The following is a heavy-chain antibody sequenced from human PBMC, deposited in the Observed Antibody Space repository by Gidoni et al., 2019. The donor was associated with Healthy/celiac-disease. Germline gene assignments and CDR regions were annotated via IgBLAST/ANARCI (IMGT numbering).Heavy chain of an antibody. CDR3: AKDREEDIVVVVAAALDY. D-gene: IGHD2-15*01. J-gene: IGHJ4*02. CDR2: SRGSGGST. Sequence: EVQLLESGGGLVQPGGSLRVSCAASGFTFSSSAMSWVRQAPGKGLEWVSASRGSGGSTYYADSGKGRFTISRDNSKNTLYLQMNSLRDEDTAVYYCAKDREEDIVVVVAAALDYWGQGTLVTVSS. CDR1: GFTFSSSA. V-gene: IGHV3-23*01.